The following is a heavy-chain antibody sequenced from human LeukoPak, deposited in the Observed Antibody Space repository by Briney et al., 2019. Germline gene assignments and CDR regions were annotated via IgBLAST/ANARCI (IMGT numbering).Heavy chain of an antibody. CDR3: ARGAEAETSPLDF. V-gene: IGHV1-2*02. CDR1: GYTFIGYY. J-gene: IGHJ4*02. CDR2: INPNSGGT. D-gene: IGHD6-13*01. Sequence: ASVKASCKASGYTFIGYYMHWVRQAPGQGLEWMGWINPNSGGTKYAQKFQGRVTMTRDTSINTDYMEMKRVTSDDTAVYYCARGAEAETSPLDFWGQGTLVIVS.